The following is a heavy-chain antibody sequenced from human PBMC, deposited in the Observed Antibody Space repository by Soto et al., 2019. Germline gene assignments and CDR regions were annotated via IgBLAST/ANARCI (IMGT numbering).Heavy chain of an antibody. CDR1: GGTFSSYA. Sequence: SVKVSCKASGGTFSSYAISWVRQAPGQGLEWMGGIIPIFGTANYAQKFQGRVTITADESTSTAYMELSSLRSEDTAVYYCARERLSGDAFEIWGQGTMVTVSS. J-gene: IGHJ3*02. CDR3: ARERLSGDAFEI. D-gene: IGHD6-25*01. CDR2: IIPIFGTA. V-gene: IGHV1-69*13.